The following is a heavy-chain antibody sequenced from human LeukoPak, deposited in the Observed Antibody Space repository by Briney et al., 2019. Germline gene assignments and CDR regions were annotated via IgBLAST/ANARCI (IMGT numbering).Heavy chain of an antibody. CDR2: ISYDGSRK. J-gene: IGHJ4*01. Sequence: GGSLRLSCAASGFTFSYYAMHWVRQAPGKGLEWVAIISYDGSRKYYADSVKGRFTISRDNSKNTLYLQMNSLRAEDTAVYYCSADYYDSSGFDYWGQEPWSPSPQ. CDR3: SADYYDSSGFDY. CDR1: GFTFSYYA. V-gene: IGHV3-30-3*01. D-gene: IGHD3-22*01.